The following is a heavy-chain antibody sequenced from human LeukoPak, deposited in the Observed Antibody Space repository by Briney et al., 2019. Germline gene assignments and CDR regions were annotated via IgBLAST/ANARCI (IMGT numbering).Heavy chain of an antibody. D-gene: IGHD2-2*01. CDR2: ISWNGDNT. J-gene: IGHJ4*02. Sequence: PGGSLRLSCAASEFTFDDYGMSWVRQAPGKGLEWVSSISWNGDNTGYADSVKGRFTVSRDNAKNSLYLQMHSLRAEDTAFYYCARRGIVVVLAAHFDYWGQGTLVTVSS. CDR1: EFTFDDYG. CDR3: ARRGIVVVLAAHFDY. V-gene: IGHV3-20*04.